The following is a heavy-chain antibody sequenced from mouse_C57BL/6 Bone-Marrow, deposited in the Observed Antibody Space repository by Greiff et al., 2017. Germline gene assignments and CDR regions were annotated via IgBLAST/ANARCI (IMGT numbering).Heavy chain of an antibody. CDR2: IDPNSGGT. CDR1: GYTFTSYW. D-gene: IGHD3-2*02. Sequence: QVQLKQPGAELVKPGASVKLSCKASGYTFTSYWMHWVKQRPGRGLEWIGRIDPNSGGTKYNEKFKSKATLTVDKPSSTAYMQLSSLTSEDSAVYYCARSGDSSGYVAWFAYWGQGTLVTVSA. V-gene: IGHV1-72*01. CDR3: ARSGDSSGYVAWFAY. J-gene: IGHJ3*01.